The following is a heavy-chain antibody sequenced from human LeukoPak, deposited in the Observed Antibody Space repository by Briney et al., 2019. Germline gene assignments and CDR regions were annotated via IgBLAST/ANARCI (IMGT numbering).Heavy chain of an antibody. CDR1: GYTLTELS. D-gene: IGHD2-15*01. Sequence: ASVKVSCKVSGYTLTELSMNWVRQAPGKGLGWMGGFDPEDGETIYAQKFQGRVTMTEDTSTDTAYMELSSLRSEDTAVYYCATVRDCSGGSCLYWYFDLWGRGTLVTVSS. J-gene: IGHJ2*01. CDR3: ATVRDCSGGSCLYWYFDL. CDR2: FDPEDGET. V-gene: IGHV1-24*01.